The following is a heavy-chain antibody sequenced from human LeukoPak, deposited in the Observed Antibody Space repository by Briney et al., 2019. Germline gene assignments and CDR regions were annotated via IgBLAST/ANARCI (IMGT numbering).Heavy chain of an antibody. CDR1: GFTFSSYS. Sequence: GGSLRLSCAASGFTFSSYSMNWVRQAPGKGLEWVSYISSSSSTIYYADSVKGRFTISRDNAKNSLYLQMNSLRAEDTAVYYCAREGPMGYYYYYYYMDVWGKGTTVTVSS. V-gene: IGHV3-48*01. D-gene: IGHD1-26*01. J-gene: IGHJ6*03. CDR3: AREGPMGYYYYYYYMDV. CDR2: ISSSSSTI.